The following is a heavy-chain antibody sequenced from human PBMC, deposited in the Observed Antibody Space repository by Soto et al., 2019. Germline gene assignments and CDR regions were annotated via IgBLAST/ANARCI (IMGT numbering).Heavy chain of an antibody. D-gene: IGHD6-13*01. V-gene: IGHV3-49*03. J-gene: IGHJ6*02. CDR2: IRSKAYGGTT. Sequence: GGSLRLSCTASGFTFGDYAMSWFRQAPGKGLEWVGFIRSKAYGGTTEYAASVKGRFTISRDDSKSIAYLQMNSLKTEDTAVYYCTRGLEAAAGTVHYYYYYGMYVWGQGTTVTVSS. CDR1: GFTFGDYA. CDR3: TRGLEAAAGTVHYYYYYGMYV.